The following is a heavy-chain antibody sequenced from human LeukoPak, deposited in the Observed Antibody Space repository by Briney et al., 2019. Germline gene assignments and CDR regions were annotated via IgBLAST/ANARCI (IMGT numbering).Heavy chain of an antibody. Sequence: ASVKVSCKASGYTFTSYYMHWVRQAPGQGLEWMGIINPSGGTNYAQKFQGRVTMTRDTSISTAYMELSRLRSDDTAVYYCAKAVFGVVFGTLDYWGQGTLVTVSS. CDR3: AKAVFGVVFGTLDY. V-gene: IGHV1-2*02. CDR2: INPSGGT. J-gene: IGHJ4*02. CDR1: GYTFTSYY. D-gene: IGHD3-3*01.